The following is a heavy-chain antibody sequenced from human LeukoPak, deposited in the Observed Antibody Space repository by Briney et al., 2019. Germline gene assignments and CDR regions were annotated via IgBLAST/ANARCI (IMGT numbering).Heavy chain of an antibody. CDR3: ARAGGVGDYGYYFDY. D-gene: IGHD4-17*01. CDR2: ISYDGSNK. CDR1: GFTFSSYA. V-gene: IGHV3-30-3*01. J-gene: IGHJ4*02. Sequence: PGRSLRLSCAASGFTFSSYAMHWVRQAPGKGLEWVAVISYDGSNKYYADSVKGRFTISRDNSKNTLYLQMNSLRAEDTAVYYCARAGGVGDYGYYFDYWGQGTLVTVSS.